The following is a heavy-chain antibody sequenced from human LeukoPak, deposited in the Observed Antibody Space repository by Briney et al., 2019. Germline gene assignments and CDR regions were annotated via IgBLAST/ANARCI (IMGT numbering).Heavy chain of an antibody. Sequence: PGGSLRLSCAASGFTFSSYAMSWVRQAPGKGLEWVSAISGGGGSTYYADSVKGRFTISTGNSKNTLYLQMNSLRAEDPAVYYCAKLDSSYPPISYWGPGTLVTVSS. J-gene: IGHJ4*02. D-gene: IGHD6-13*01. CDR2: ISGGGGST. V-gene: IGHV3-23*01. CDR3: AKLDSSYPPISY. CDR1: GFTFSSYA.